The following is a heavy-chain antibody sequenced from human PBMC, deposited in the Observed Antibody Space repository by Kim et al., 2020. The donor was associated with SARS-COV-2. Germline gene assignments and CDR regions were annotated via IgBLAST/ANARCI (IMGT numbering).Heavy chain of an antibody. D-gene: IGHD1-26*01. CDR1: GFTLRSYS. Sequence: GGSLRLSCAASGFTLRSYSMNWVRQAPGRGLEWVSSISSSSNNIYYADSVKGRFTISRDNAKNSLHLQMNSLRAEDTAVYYCAGIVGATERYYYYGLDVWGQGTTVTVSS. J-gene: IGHJ6*02. CDR2: ISSSSNNI. CDR3: AGIVGATERYYYYGLDV. V-gene: IGHV3-21*01.